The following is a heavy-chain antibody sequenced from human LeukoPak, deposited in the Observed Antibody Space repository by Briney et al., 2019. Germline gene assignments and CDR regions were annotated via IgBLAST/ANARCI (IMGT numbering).Heavy chain of an antibody. J-gene: IGHJ4*02. CDR2: IYYSGNT. CDR3: ARWYSSGWAFDY. CDR1: GGSISISNYY. V-gene: IGHV4-39*01. D-gene: IGHD6-19*01. Sequence: SETLSLTCTVSGGSISISNYYWGWIRQPPGKGLEWIGNIYYSGNTYYNPSLKSRVTISVDTSKNQFSLKLSSVTAADMAVYYCARWYSSGWAFDYWGQGTLVTVSS.